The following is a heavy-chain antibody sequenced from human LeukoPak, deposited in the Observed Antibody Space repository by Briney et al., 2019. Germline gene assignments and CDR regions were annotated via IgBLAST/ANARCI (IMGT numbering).Heavy chain of an antibody. V-gene: IGHV4-34*01. J-gene: IGHJ5*02. CDR3: ARVGSSSWKGFDP. CDR1: GGSFSGYY. CDR2: INHSGST. Sequence: PSETPSLTCAVYGGSFSGYYWSWIRQPPGKGLEWIGAINHSGSTNYNPSLKSRVTISVDTSKNQFSLKLSSVTAADTAVYYCARVGSSSWKGFDPWGQGTLVTVSS. D-gene: IGHD6-13*01.